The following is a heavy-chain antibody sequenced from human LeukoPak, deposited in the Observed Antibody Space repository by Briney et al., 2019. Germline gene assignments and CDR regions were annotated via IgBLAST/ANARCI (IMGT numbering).Heavy chain of an antibody. Sequence: SETLSLTCSVSGGSISSSSYYWGWVRQPPGKGLEWIGSIYYSGSTYYNPSLKSRVTISVDTSKNQFSLKLSSVTAADTAVYYCASRKLGNDYWGQGTLVTVSS. D-gene: IGHD7-27*01. V-gene: IGHV4-39*07. CDR3: ASRKLGNDY. CDR2: IYYSGST. J-gene: IGHJ4*02. CDR1: GGSISSSSYY.